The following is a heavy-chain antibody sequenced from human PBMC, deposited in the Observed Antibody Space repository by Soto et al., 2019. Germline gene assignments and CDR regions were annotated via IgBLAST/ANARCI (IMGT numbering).Heavy chain of an antibody. CDR3: AREDL. CDR2: ISYDGSNK. V-gene: IGHV3-30-3*01. Sequence: GSLRLSCAASGFTFRTYAMYWVRQAPGKGLEWVAVISYDGSNKYHADSVKGRFTISRDNSKNTLYLQMNSLRVEDTAVYYCAREDLWGQGTLVTVSS. J-gene: IGHJ5*02. CDR1: GFTFRTYA.